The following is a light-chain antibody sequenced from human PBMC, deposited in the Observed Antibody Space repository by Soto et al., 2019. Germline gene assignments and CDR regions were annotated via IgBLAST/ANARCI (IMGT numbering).Light chain of an antibody. CDR3: QQDGSSPHT. CDR2: GAS. J-gene: IGKJ2*01. V-gene: IGKV3-20*01. CDR1: QSVSTSY. Sequence: EIVLTQSPGTLSLSPGERATLSCRASQSVSTSYLAWYQQKPGQAPRLLIYGASSRAPGIPDRFSGSGSGTDFTLTIRRLQPEHFAVYYCQQDGSSPHTFGQGTKLEI.